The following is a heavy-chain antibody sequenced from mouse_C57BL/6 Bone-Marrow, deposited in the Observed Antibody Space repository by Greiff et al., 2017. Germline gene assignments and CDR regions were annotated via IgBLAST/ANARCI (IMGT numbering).Heavy chain of an antibody. CDR3: ARSPYGSSSGDY. J-gene: IGHJ2*01. CDR2: IYPGDGDT. CDR1: GYAFSSSW. V-gene: IGHV1-82*01. D-gene: IGHD1-1*01. Sequence: QVQLQQSGPELVKPGASVKISCKASGYAFSSSWMNWVKQRPGKGLEWIGRIYPGDGDTNYNGKFKGKATLTAAKSSSTAYMQLSSLTSEVSAVYFCARSPYGSSSGDYWGQGTTLTVSS.